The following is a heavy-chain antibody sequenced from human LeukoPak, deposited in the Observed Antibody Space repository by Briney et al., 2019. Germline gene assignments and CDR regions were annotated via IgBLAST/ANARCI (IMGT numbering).Heavy chain of an antibody. V-gene: IGHV3-23*01. CDR3: ARVGRGAARLASYYYYMDV. Sequence: PGGSLRLSCAASGFTFSSYAMSWVRQAPGKGLEWVSAISGSGGSTYYADSVKGRFTISRDNGKNSLYLQMNSLRVEDTAVYYCARVGRGAARLASYYYYMDVWGKGTTVTVSS. CDR1: GFTFSSYA. D-gene: IGHD6-6*01. J-gene: IGHJ6*03. CDR2: ISGSGGST.